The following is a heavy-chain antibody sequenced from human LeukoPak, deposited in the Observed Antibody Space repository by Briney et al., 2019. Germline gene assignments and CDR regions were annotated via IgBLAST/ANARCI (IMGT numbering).Heavy chain of an antibody. CDR3: ARGTAAAGTPVGYYYYGMDV. V-gene: IGHV3-30*04. J-gene: IGHJ6*02. D-gene: IGHD6-13*01. CDR1: GFTFSSYA. Sequence: PGGSLGLSCAASGFTFSSYAMHWVRQAPGKGLEWVAVISYDGSNKYYADSVKGRFTISRDNSKNTLYLQMNSLRAEDTAVYYCARGTAAAGTPVGYYYYGMDVWGQGTTVTVSS. CDR2: ISYDGSNK.